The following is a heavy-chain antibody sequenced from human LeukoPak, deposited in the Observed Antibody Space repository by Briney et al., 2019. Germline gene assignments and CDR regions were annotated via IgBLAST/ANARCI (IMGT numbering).Heavy chain of an antibody. D-gene: IGHD3-3*01. V-gene: IGHV3-64*01. Sequence: PGGSLRLSCAASGFTFSSYSMNWVRQAPGKGLEYVSAISSNGGSTYYANSVKGRFTISRDNSKNTLYLQMGSLRAEDMAVYYCARDSFTIFGVIDYWGQGTLVTVSS. CDR2: ISSNGGST. J-gene: IGHJ4*02. CDR1: GFTFSSYS. CDR3: ARDSFTIFGVIDY.